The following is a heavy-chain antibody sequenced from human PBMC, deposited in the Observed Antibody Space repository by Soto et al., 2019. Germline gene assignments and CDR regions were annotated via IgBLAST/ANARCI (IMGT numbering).Heavy chain of an antibody. CDR3: AREAIIVIAAPEYYFDY. Sequence: EVQLVESGGDLVQRGGSLRLSCAASGFDVSNTDMRWVRQAPGKGLEWVSVIYSGGYTNYADSVKGRFIVSRDSPKNTLYLQMDSLRAEDTAVYYCAREAIIVIAAPEYYFDYWGQGTLVTVSS. D-gene: IGHD3-22*01. CDR1: GFDVSNTD. V-gene: IGHV3-66*01. J-gene: IGHJ4*02. CDR2: IYSGGYT.